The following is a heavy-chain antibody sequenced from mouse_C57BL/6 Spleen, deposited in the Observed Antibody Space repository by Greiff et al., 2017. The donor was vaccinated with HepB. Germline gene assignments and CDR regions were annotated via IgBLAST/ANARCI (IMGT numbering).Heavy chain of an antibody. V-gene: IGHV14-4*01. J-gene: IGHJ4*01. CDR3: TKTTVVDYYYAMDY. Sequence: VQLQQSGAELVRPGASVKLSCTASGFNIKDDYMHWVKQRPEQGLEWIGWIDPENGDTEYASKFQGKATITADTSSNTAYLQLSSLTSEDTAVYYCTKTTVVDYYYAMDYWGQGTSVTVSS. CDR2: IDPENGDT. CDR1: GFNIKDDY. D-gene: IGHD1-1*01.